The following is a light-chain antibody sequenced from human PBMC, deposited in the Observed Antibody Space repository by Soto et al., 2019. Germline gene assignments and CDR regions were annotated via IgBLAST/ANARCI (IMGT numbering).Light chain of an antibody. V-gene: IGKV1-17*01. CDR1: QDIGIN. Sequence: DIQMTQSPSSLSASVGDRFTITFRASQDIGINLGLFQQKPGKAPKRLIYVASSLQSGVPSRFSGSGSGTEFTLTISSLQPEDFASYFCLQHNAYPWTFGQGTKVDI. J-gene: IGKJ1*01. CDR3: LQHNAYPWT. CDR2: VAS.